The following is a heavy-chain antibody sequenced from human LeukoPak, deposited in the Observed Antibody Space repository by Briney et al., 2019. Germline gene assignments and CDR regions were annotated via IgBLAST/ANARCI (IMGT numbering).Heavy chain of an antibody. CDR3: ARYHYDILTGYLGIDY. CDR2: IYFSGTT. Sequence: SETLSLTCTVSGGSISSSSYHWGWIRQPPGQGLEWIGSIYFSGTTFYNPSLKSRVTISVDTSKNQFSLKVSSVTAADTAVYYCARYHYDILTGYLGIDYWGQGTLVTVSS. V-gene: IGHV4-39*01. D-gene: IGHD3-9*01. J-gene: IGHJ4*02. CDR1: GGSISSSSYH.